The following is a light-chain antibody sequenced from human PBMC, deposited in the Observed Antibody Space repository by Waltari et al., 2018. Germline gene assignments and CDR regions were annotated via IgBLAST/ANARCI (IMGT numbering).Light chain of an antibody. V-gene: IGLV2-14*03. J-gene: IGLJ2*01. CDR2: DVI. CDR1: SSDVGDHNY. CDR3: SAYTRGVV. Sequence: QSALTQIASVAGSPGQSITISCTGTSSDVGDHNYVSWYQQHPGKLPKLLIYDVISRPSAVSTRFSGSKSGNTASLTISGLQAEDEADYYCSAYTRGVVFGGGTQLTVL.